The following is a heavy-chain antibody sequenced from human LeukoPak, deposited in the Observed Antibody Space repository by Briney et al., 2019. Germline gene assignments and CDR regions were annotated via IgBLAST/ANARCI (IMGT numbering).Heavy chain of an antibody. J-gene: IGHJ4*02. CDR3: ARHQDDSSGHYYTASFDY. Sequence: SETLSLTCTVSGGSISSSSYYWGWIRQPPGKGLEWIGSIYYSGSTYYNPSLKSRVTISVDTSKNQFSLKLSSVTAADTAVYYCARHQDDSSGHYYTASFDYWGQGTLVTVSS. CDR2: IYYSGST. V-gene: IGHV4-39*01. CDR1: GGSISSSSYY. D-gene: IGHD3-22*01.